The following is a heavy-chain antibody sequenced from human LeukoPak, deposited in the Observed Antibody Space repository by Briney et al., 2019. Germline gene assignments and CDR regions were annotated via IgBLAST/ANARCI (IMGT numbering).Heavy chain of an antibody. CDR1: GGSISSGNYY. CDR3: ARRSGIAVAGAFDY. Sequence: PSETLSLTCTVSGGSISSGNYYWGWLRQPPEKGLEWIGSIYHSGTIYYNPSLKSRVTISVDTSKNHFSLKLSSVTAADTAVYYCARRSGIAVAGAFDYWGQGTLVTVSS. D-gene: IGHD6-19*01. V-gene: IGHV4-39*07. CDR2: IYHSGTI. J-gene: IGHJ4*02.